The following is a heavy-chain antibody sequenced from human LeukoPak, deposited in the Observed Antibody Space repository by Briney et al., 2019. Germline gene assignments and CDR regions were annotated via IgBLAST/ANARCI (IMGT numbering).Heavy chain of an antibody. D-gene: IGHD5-18*01. CDR1: GFTFSSYA. Sequence: GGSLRLSCAASGFTFSSYAMGWVRQAPGKGLEWVSAISGSGGSTYYADSVKGRFTISRDNSKNTLYLQMNSLRAEDTAVYYCAKDRWNTVMAHFDYWGQGTLVTVSS. J-gene: IGHJ4*02. CDR3: AKDRWNTVMAHFDY. V-gene: IGHV3-23*01. CDR2: ISGSGGST.